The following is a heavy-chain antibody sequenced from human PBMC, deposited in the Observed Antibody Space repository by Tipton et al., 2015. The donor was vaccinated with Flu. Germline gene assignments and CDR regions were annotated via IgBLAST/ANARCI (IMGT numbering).Heavy chain of an antibody. CDR1: GGSISTDY. CDR3: ARSIVGSITEPYYLDY. CDR2: MYNSGST. J-gene: IGHJ4*02. Sequence: GLVKPSETLSLICIVSGGSISTDYWSWIRQPPGKGLEWIGYMYNSGSTNYNPSLKSRVTISVDTSKNQFSLRLTSVTAADTAVYYCARSIVGSITEPYYLDYGGQGTLVTASS. V-gene: IGHV4-59*01. D-gene: IGHD1-26*01.